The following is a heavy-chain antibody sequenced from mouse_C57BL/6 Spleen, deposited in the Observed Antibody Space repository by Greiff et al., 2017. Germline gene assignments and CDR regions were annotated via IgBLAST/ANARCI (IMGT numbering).Heavy chain of an antibody. Sequence: EVKLMESGGGLVQSGRSLRLSCATSGFTFSDFYMEWVRQAPGKGLEWIAASRNKANDYTTEYSASVKGRFIVSRDTSQSILYLQMNALRAEDTAIYNCARDAPRTGVVATDWYFDVWGTGTTVTVSS. CDR1: GFTFSDFY. CDR3: ARDAPRTGVVATDWYFDV. CDR2: SRNKANDYTT. J-gene: IGHJ1*03. D-gene: IGHD1-1*01. V-gene: IGHV7-1*01.